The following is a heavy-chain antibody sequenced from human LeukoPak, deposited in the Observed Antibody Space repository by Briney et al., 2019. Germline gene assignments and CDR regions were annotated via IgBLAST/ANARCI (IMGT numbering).Heavy chain of an antibody. CDR1: GFTFSSYS. Sequence: GGSLRLSCAASGFTFSSYSMNWVRQAPGKGLEWVSSISSSSSYIYYADSVKGRFTISRDNAKNSLYLQMNSLRAEDTAVYYCAKDRIAAPYYFDYWGQGTLVTVSS. D-gene: IGHD6-6*01. CDR2: ISSSSSYI. J-gene: IGHJ4*02. CDR3: AKDRIAAPYYFDY. V-gene: IGHV3-21*04.